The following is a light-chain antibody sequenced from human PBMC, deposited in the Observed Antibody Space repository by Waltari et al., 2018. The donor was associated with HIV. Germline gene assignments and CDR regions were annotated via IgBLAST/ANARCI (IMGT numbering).Light chain of an antibody. Sequence: SFRATQTVSTNYGEVFEQKTGQPHSRLIYAAYIRATDIPERFSGGGSGTDFTLTITRLEPEDFAVYYCHQYGTSPPITFGQGTRLEIK. J-gene: IGKJ5*01. CDR3: HQYGTSPPIT. V-gene: IGKV3-20*01. CDR2: AAY. CDR1: QTVSTNY.